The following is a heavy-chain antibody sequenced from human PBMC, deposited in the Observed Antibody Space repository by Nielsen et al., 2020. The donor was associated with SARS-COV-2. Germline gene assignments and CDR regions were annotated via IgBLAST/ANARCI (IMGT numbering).Heavy chain of an antibody. CDR1: GGSISRHY. Sequence: SETLSLTCTVSGGSISRHYCSWIRQPPGKGLEWIGYIYYSGGTNYNPSLKSRVTISVDTSKNQFSLKLSSVTAADTAVYYCARTGIWYYMDVWGKGTTVTVSS. J-gene: IGHJ6*03. V-gene: IGHV4-59*11. CDR2: IYYSGGT. D-gene: IGHD6-13*01. CDR3: ARTGIWYYMDV.